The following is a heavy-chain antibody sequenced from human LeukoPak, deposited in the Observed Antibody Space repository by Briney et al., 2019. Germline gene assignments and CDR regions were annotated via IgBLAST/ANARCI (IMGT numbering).Heavy chain of an antibody. D-gene: IGHD3-22*01. CDR2: IWYDGSNK. V-gene: IGHV3-33*01. Sequence: GGSLRLSCAASGFTFSSYGMHWVRQAPGKGLEWVAVIWYDGSNKYYADSVKGRFTISRDNSKNTLYLQMNSLRAEDTAVYYCARAGQGSGYQGLFNYWGQGTLVTVSS. J-gene: IGHJ4*02. CDR3: ARAGQGSGYQGLFNY. CDR1: GFTFSSYG.